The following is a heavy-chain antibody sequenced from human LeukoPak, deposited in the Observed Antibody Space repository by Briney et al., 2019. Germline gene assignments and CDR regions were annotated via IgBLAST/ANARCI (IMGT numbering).Heavy chain of an antibody. V-gene: IGHV4-59*01. CDR1: GAPISSYY. J-gene: IGHJ6*03. Sequence: PSETLSLTCTVSGAPISSYYWNWIRQPPGKGLEWIGYIYYSGSTSYNPSLKSPVTMSIDTSNNQFSLKLSSVTAADTAVYYCARVVYSGYDFRGAMDVWGKGTTVTVSS. CDR2: IYYSGST. CDR3: ARVVYSGYDFRGAMDV. D-gene: IGHD5-12*01.